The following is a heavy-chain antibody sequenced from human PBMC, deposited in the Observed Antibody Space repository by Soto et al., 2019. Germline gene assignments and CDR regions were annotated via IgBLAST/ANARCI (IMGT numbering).Heavy chain of an antibody. V-gene: IGHV3-30*18. D-gene: IGHD3-22*01. CDR1: GFTFSSYG. J-gene: IGHJ4*02. Sequence: GGSLRLSCAASGFTFSSYGMHWVRQAPGKGLEWVAVISYDGSNKYYADSVKGRFTISRDNSKNTLYLQMNSLRAEDTAVYYCAKSEGDNYDSSGYCDYWGQGTLVTVSS. CDR2: ISYDGSNK. CDR3: AKSEGDNYDSSGYCDY.